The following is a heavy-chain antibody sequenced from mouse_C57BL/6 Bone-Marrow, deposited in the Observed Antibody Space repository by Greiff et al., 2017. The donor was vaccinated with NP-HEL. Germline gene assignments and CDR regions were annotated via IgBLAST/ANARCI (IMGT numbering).Heavy chain of an antibody. Sequence: QVQLQQPGAELVMPGASVKLSCKASGDTCTSYWMHWVKQRPGQGLEWIGEIDPSDSYTNYNQKFKGKSTLTVDKSSSTAYMQLSSLTSEDSAVYYCARLGYGSSWGQGTTLTVSS. CDR3: ARLGYGSS. J-gene: IGHJ2*01. D-gene: IGHD1-1*01. CDR2: IDPSDSYT. V-gene: IGHV1-69*01. CDR1: GDTCTSYW.